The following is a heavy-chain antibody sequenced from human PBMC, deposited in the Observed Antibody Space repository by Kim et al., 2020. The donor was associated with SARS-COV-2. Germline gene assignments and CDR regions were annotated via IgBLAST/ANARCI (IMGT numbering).Heavy chain of an antibody. V-gene: IGHV3-23*02. D-gene: IGHD6-13*01. Sequence: DSVRGRFTISRDSSQNTVFLQVTSMRDDDTAVYYCAKDRAAAAGTGQFDYWGQGTLVTVSS. CDR3: AKDRAAAAGTGQFDY. J-gene: IGHJ4*02.